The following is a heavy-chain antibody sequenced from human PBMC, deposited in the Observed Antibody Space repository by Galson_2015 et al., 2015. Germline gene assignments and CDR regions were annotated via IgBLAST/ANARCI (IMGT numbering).Heavy chain of an antibody. CDR1: GGSIRSYY. Sequence: LSLTCTVSGGSIRSYYWSWIRPPPGKGLEWIGYIYYSGSTNYNPSLKSRVTISVDTSKNQFSLKLSSVTAADTAVYYCARGRMVRNYYGMDVWGQGTTVTVSS. CDR2: IYYSGST. D-gene: IGHD3-10*01. CDR3: ARGRMVRNYYGMDV. J-gene: IGHJ6*02. V-gene: IGHV4-59*12.